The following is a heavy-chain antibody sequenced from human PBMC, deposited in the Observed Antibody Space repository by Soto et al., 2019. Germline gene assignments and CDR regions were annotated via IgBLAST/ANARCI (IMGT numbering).Heavy chain of an antibody. D-gene: IGHD2-21*01. CDR2: IYWNSARI. CDR3: IREMVAGGVDN. Sequence: EVRLVESGGGSVQPGMSLRLSCVGSAFNIPDRAMHWVRQAPGKGLEWVSGIYWNSARIDYADSVKGRFTISRDNAKNSLQVQMNGRKTAGTALYYCIREMVAGGVDNWGQGTLVTVSS. V-gene: IGHV3-9*01. J-gene: IGHJ4*02. CDR1: AFNIPDRA.